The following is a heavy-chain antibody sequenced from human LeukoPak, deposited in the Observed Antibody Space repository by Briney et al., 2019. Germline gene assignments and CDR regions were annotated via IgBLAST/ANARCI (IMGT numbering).Heavy chain of an antibody. CDR2: INHSGST. D-gene: IGHD6-19*01. CDR3: ARDSSGWQRLYYFDY. V-gene: IGHV4-34*01. J-gene: IGHJ4*02. CDR1: GGSFSGYY. Sequence: PSETLSLTCAVYGGSFSGYYWSWIRQPPGKGLEWIGEINHSGSTNHNPSLKSRVTISVDTSKNQFSLKLSSVTAADTAVYYCARDSSGWQRLYYFDYWGQGTLVTVSS.